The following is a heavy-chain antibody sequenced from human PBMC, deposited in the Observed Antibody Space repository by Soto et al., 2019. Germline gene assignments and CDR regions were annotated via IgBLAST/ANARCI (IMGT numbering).Heavy chain of an antibody. Sequence: VQLRQSGPGLVKPSGTLSLTCAVSGGSISSSNWWTWVRQAPGKGLEWIGEIYHSGNTYYNPSLKGPVTIAVDKSNNQSPLKRNSVTAADTAVYYCATLPPRVVASLLPIPTWGQGTLVTVSS. J-gene: IGHJ5*02. CDR3: ATLPPRVVASLLPIPT. V-gene: IGHV4-4*02. CDR1: GGSISSSNW. D-gene: IGHD1-26*01. CDR2: IYHSGNT.